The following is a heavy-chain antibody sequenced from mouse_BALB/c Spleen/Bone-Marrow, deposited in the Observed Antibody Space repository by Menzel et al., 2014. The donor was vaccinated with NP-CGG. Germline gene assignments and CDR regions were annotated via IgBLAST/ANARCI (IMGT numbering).Heavy chain of an antibody. J-gene: IGHJ1*01. CDR3: ARSLYGYDWYFGV. CDR2: INPNNDGT. D-gene: IGHD2-2*01. V-gene: IGHV1-14*01. CDR1: GYTFTSYV. Sequence: LVESGPELVKPGASVKMSCKASGYTFTSYVMHWVKQKPGQGLEWIGNINPNNDGTKYNEKFKGKATLTSDKSSSTAYMELSSLTSEDSAVYHCARSLYGYDWYFGVWGAGTTVTVSS.